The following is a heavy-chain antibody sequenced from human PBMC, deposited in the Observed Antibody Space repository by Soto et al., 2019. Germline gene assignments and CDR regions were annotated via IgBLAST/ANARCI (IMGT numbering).Heavy chain of an antibody. J-gene: IGHJ4*02. CDR3: ARGSGWYPD. D-gene: IGHD6-19*01. V-gene: IGHV4-59*01. CDR2: IYYSGGT. Sequence: SETLSLTCTVSGGSISSYYWSWIRQPPGKGLEWIGYIYYSGGTDYNPSLRGRVTISVDTSKNQFSLKLTSVTGADTAVYFCARGSGWYPDWGQGTLVT. CDR1: GGSISSYY.